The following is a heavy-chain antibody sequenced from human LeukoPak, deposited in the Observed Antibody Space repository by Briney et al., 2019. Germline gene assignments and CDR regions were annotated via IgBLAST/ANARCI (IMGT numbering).Heavy chain of an antibody. CDR3: ARRKDAFDI. Sequence: SETLSLTCTVSGGSISSYYWSWIRQPAGKGLGWIGRVYTSGSTNYNPSLKSRVTISVDKSKNQFSLKLSSVTAADTAVYYCARRKDAFDIWGQGTMVTVSS. CDR2: VYTSGST. V-gene: IGHV4-4*07. J-gene: IGHJ3*02. CDR1: GGSISSYY.